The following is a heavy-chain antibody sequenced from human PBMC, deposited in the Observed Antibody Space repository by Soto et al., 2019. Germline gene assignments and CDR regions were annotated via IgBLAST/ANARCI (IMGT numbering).Heavy chain of an antibody. D-gene: IGHD4-17*01. CDR1: GFTFNTYS. CDR3: ARAGGTTVTGLWHFDS. V-gene: IGHV3-33*01. J-gene: IGHJ4*02. CDR2: IWYDGTQK. Sequence: QVQLEESGGGVVQPGRSLRLSCEASGFTFNTYSMHWVRQPPGKGLEWLAAIWYDGTQKYYADSVKGRFIISRANSKKTLYLEMNSLRAEYTAVYYCARAGGTTVTGLWHFDSWGQGTLVTVSS.